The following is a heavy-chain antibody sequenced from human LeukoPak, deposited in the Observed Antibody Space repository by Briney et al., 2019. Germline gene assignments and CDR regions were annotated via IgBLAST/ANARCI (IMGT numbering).Heavy chain of an antibody. CDR1: GFTFDDYA. Sequence: PGRSLRLSCAASGFTFDDYAMHWVRQAPGKGLEWVSGISWNSGSIGYAISVKGRFTISRDNAKNSLYLQMNSLRAEDMALYYCAKDMSRIAAAGGITDWGQGTLVTVSS. V-gene: IGHV3-9*03. D-gene: IGHD6-13*01. J-gene: IGHJ4*02. CDR3: AKDMSRIAAAGGITD. CDR2: ISWNSGSI.